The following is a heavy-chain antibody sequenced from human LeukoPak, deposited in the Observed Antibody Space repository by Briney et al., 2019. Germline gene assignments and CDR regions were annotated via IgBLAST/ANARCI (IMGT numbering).Heavy chain of an antibody. J-gene: IGHJ5*02. CDR1: GGSFSGYY. Sequence: SETLSLTCAVYGGSFSGYYWSWIRQPPGKGLEWIGEINHSGSTNYNPSLKSRVTISVDTSKNQFSLKLSSVTAADTAVYYCAREYYYDSSGYYYEGNWFDPWGQGTLVTVSS. V-gene: IGHV4-34*01. CDR2: INHSGST. CDR3: AREYYYDSSGYYYEGNWFDP. D-gene: IGHD3-22*01.